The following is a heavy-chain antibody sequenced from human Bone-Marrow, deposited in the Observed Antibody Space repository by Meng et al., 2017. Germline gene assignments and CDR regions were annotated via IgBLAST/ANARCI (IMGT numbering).Heavy chain of an antibody. V-gene: IGHV3-33*01. J-gene: IGHJ5*02. D-gene: IGHD3-22*01. CDR2: IWYDGSNK. CDR3: ARLTKYDSKSGNWFDP. CDR1: GFTFSSYG. Sequence: GGSLRLSCAASGFTFSSYGMHWVRQAPGKGLEWVAVIWYDGSNKYYADSVKGRFTISRDNSKNTLYLQMNSLRAEDTAVYYCARLTKYDSKSGNWFDPWGQGTLVTVS.